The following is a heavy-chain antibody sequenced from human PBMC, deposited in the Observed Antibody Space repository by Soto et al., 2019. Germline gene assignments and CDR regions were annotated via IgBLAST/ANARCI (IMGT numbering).Heavy chain of an antibody. J-gene: IGHJ5*02. CDR2: INHSGST. CDR1: GGSFSGYY. D-gene: IGHD3-10*01. Sequence: PSETLSLTCAVYGGSFSGYYWTWIRQPPGTGLDWIGEINHSGSTNYNPSLKSRVTISVDTSKNQFSLKLTSVTAADTAVYYCARGITMVRGVLKRKPRYLDPWGQGTLVTVSS. CDR3: ARGITMVRGVLKRKPRYLDP. V-gene: IGHV4-34*01.